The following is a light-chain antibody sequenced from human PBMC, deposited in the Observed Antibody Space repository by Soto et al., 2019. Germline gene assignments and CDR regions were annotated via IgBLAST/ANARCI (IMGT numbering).Light chain of an antibody. J-gene: IGKJ4*01. CDR1: QSISSW. V-gene: IGKV1-12*01. CDR2: AAS. Sequence: DIQMTQSPSSVSASVGDRVTITCRASQSISSWLAWYQQKPGKAPELLIYAASSLQSGVPSRFRGSGSGTDSTLTISSLQPEDFATYYCQQANSFPLTFGGGTKVDIK. CDR3: QQANSFPLT.